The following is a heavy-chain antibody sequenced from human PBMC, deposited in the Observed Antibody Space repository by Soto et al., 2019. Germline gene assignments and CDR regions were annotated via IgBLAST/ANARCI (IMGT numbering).Heavy chain of an antibody. CDR2: FFWGDDK. CDR1: RFSLTTSGRG. CDR3: APRLAMMDAFDL. J-gene: IGHJ3*01. Sequence: QITLKESGPRLVKPTQTLTLTCTFSRFSLTTSGRGVGWIRQPPGKALEWLALFFWGDDKRYSPSLKTRLTISKDTSKNQVVLTMTNMGPEDTATYYCAPRLAMMDAFDLWGQGTVVTVSS. D-gene: IGHD3-16*01. V-gene: IGHV2-5*02.